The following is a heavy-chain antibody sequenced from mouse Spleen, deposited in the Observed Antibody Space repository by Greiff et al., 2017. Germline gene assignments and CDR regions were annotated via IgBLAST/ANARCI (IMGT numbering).Heavy chain of an antibody. Sequence: SCKAFGDTFTDHNMNWGKQSYGKSLEWIGVINPYNGGTSYNQKFTGKATLTVDKSSSTAYMELNSLTSEDSAGYYCARSHYYGSSPYAMDYWGQGTSVTVSS. CDR3: ARSHYYGSSPYAMDY. CDR2: INPYNGGT. J-gene: IGHJ4*01. V-gene: IGHV1-19*01. D-gene: IGHD1-1*01. CDR1: GDTFTDHN.